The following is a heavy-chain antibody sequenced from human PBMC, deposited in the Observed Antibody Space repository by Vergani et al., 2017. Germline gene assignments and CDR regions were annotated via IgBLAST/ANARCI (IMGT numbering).Heavy chain of an antibody. Sequence: QVQLQESGPGLVKPSETPSLPCAVYGGSFSGYYWSWIRHPPGKGLEWTGEITHSGSTNDNPSLKSRVTISVDTSKNQFSLKLSSVTAADTAVYYCPRGNYGDSSGYYGGLDYWGQGTLVTVSS. J-gene: IGHJ4*02. V-gene: IGHV4-34*10. D-gene: IGHD3-22*01. CDR1: GGSFSGYY. CDR3: PRGNYGDSSGYYGGLDY. CDR2: ITHSGST.